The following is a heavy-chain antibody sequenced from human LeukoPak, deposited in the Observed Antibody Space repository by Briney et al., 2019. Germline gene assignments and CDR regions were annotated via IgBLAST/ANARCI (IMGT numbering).Heavy chain of an antibody. Sequence: PGGSLRLSCAASGFTFSSYSMNWVRQAPGKGLEWVSSIDSSSSYMYYADSVKGRFTISRDNAQNSLYLQMNRLRAEDTAVYYCARPPASLPGVTMAGDWGQGTLVTVSS. CDR2: IDSSSSYM. D-gene: IGHD3-10*01. J-gene: IGHJ4*02. CDR3: ARPPASLPGVTMAGD. V-gene: IGHV3-21*06. CDR1: GFTFSSYS.